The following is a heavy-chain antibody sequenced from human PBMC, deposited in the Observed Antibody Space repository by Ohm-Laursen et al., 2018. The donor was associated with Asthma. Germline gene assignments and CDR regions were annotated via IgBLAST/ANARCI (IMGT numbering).Heavy chain of an antibody. D-gene: IGHD3-3*01. J-gene: IGHJ4*02. Sequence: SLRLSCTALGFTFRSYAMHWVRQAPGKGLEWVAVGGRYYDGGLKYYADSVNGRFTVSRDDSKNTLYLQMNSLRPDDTAVYYCARDVMEWYLPAFDFWGQGTLVTVSS. CDR1: GFTFRSYA. CDR3: ARDVMEWYLPAFDF. CDR2: GGRYYDGGLK. V-gene: IGHV3-30-3*01.